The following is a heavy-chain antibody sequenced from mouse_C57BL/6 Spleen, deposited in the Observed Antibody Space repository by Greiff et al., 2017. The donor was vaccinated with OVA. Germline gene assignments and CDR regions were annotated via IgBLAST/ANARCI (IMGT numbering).Heavy chain of an antibody. D-gene: IGHD1-1*01. CDR2: IHPNSGST. CDR1: GYTFTSYW. J-gene: IGHJ1*03. Sequence: QVQLKQPGAELVKPGASVKLSCKASGYTFTSYWMHWVKQRPGQGLEWIGMIHPNSGSTNYNEKFKSKATLTVDKSSSTAYMQLSSLTSEDSAVYYCARVGSSYVWYFDVWGTGTTVTVSS. CDR3: ARVGSSYVWYFDV. V-gene: IGHV1-64*01.